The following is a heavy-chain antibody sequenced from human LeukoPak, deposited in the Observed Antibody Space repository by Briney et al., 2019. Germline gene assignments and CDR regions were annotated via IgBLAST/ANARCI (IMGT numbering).Heavy chain of an antibody. CDR2: ISSSGSTI. Sequence: GGSLRLSCAASGFTFSSYEMNWVRQAPGKGLEWVSYISSSGSTIYYADSVKGRFTISRDNAKNSLYLQMNSLKASDTAMYYCARPTYYYDSSGPELDDAFDIWGQGTMVTVSS. V-gene: IGHV3-48*03. CDR1: GFTFSSYE. CDR3: ARPTYYYDSSGPELDDAFDI. D-gene: IGHD3-22*01. J-gene: IGHJ3*02.